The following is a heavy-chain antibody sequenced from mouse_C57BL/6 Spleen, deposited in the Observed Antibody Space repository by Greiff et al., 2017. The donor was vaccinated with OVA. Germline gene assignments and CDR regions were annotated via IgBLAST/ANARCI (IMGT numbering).Heavy chain of an antibody. CDR1: GYTFTDYE. Sequence: VKLVESGAELVRPGASVTLSCKASGYTFTDYEMHWVKQTPVHGLEWIGAIDPETGGTAYNQKFKGKAILTADKSSSTAYMELRSLTSEDSAVYYCTTAGFPRYYAMDYWGQGTSVTVSS. V-gene: IGHV1-15*01. CDR2: IDPETGGT. J-gene: IGHJ4*01. CDR3: TTAGFPRYYAMDY.